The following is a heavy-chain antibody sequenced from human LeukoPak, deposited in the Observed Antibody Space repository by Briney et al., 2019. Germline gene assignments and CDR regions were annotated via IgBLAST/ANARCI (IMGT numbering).Heavy chain of an antibody. Sequence: GGSLRLSCAASAFTFSSYAMHWVRQAPGKGLEWVAVISYDGSNKYYADSVKGRFTISRDNSKNTLYLQMKSLRAEDTAVYYCARSAEGGYSGYDSYYFDYWGQGTLVTVSS. D-gene: IGHD5-12*01. V-gene: IGHV3-30*04. CDR2: ISYDGSNK. CDR1: AFTFSSYA. CDR3: ARSAEGGYSGYDSYYFDY. J-gene: IGHJ4*02.